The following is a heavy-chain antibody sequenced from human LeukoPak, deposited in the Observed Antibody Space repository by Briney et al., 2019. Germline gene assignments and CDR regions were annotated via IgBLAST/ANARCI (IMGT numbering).Heavy chain of an antibody. V-gene: IGHV4-61*02. CDR3: ARGLSTSGDREGWFDP. D-gene: IGHD4-17*01. CDR2: IYTSGST. CDR1: GGSISSGNYY. Sequence: PSQTLSLTCTVSGGSISSGNYYWSWIRQPAGKRLEWIGRIYTSGSTNYNPSLKSRVTISVDTSKNQFSLKLSSVTAADTAVYYCARGLSTSGDREGWFDPWGQGTLVTVSS. J-gene: IGHJ5*02.